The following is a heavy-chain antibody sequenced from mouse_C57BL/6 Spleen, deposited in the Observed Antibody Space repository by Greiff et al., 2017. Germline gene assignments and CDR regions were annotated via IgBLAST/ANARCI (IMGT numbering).Heavy chain of an antibody. CDR2: INPNYGTT. D-gene: IGHD4-1*02. V-gene: IGHV1-39*01. CDR1: GYSFTDYN. CDR3: ARGQLGGGSWFAY. J-gene: IGHJ3*01. Sequence: VQLHQSGPELVKPGASVKISCKASGYSFTDYNMNWVKQSNGKSLEWIGVINPNYGTTSYNQKFKGKATLTVDQSSSTAYMQLNSLTSEDAAVYYCARGQLGGGSWFAYWGQGTLVTVSA.